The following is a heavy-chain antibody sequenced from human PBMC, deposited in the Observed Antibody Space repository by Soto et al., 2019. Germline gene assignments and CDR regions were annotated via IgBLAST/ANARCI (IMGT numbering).Heavy chain of an antibody. CDR2: IYSGGST. CDR3: GFGRILYY. J-gene: IGHJ4*02. D-gene: IGHD2-15*01. V-gene: IGHV3-53*01. Sequence: EVQLVESGGGMIQSGGSLRISCAASGFTVSSNYMSWVRQAPGKGLEWVSVIYSGGSTYYADSVKGRFTISRDNSKNTLYLQMNSLRAEDTAVYYCGFGRILYYWGQGTLVTVSS. CDR1: GFTVSSNY.